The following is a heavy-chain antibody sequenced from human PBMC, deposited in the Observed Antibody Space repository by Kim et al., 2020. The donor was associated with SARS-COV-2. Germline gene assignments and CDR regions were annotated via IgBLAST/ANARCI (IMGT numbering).Heavy chain of an antibody. V-gene: IGHV4-31*03. CDR3: ARGDGGNSGMFDY. J-gene: IGHJ4*02. CDR1: GGSISSGGYY. CDR2: IYYSGST. D-gene: IGHD2-21*02. Sequence: SETLSLTCTVSGGSISSGGYYWSWIRQHPGKGLEWIGYIYYSGSTYYNPSLKSRVTISVDTSKNQFSLKLSSVTAADTAVYYCARGDGGNSGMFDYWGQGTLVTVSS.